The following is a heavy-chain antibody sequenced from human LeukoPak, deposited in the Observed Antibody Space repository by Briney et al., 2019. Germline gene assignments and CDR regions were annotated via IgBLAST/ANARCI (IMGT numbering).Heavy chain of an antibody. J-gene: IGHJ5*02. CDR1: GFTFSSYW. V-gene: IGHV3-7*03. Sequence: GGSLRLSCAASGFTFSSYWMSWVRQAPGKGLEWVANIKQDGSEKYYVDSVKGRFTISRDNAKNSLYLQMNSLRAEDTAVYYCARDNTGFTDSSGYYRFDPWGQGTLVTVSS. D-gene: IGHD3-22*01. CDR3: ARDNTGFTDSSGYYRFDP. CDR2: IKQDGSEK.